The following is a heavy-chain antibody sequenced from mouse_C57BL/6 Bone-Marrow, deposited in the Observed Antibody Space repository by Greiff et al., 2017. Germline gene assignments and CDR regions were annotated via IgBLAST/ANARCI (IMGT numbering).Heavy chain of an antibody. D-gene: IGHD3-3*01. V-gene: IGHV1-64*01. CDR2: IHPNSGST. CDR3: ARSRAAWFAY. J-gene: IGHJ3*01. CDR1: GYTFTSYW. Sequence: QVQLQQPGAELVKPGASVKLSCKASGYTFTSYWMHWVKQRPGQGLEWIGMIHPNSGSTNYNEKFTSKATLTVDKSSSTAYMQLSSLTSEDSAVYYCARSRAAWFAYWGQGTLVTVSA.